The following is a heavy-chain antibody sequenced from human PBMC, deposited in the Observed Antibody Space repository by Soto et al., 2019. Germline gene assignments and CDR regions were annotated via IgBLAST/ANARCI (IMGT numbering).Heavy chain of an antibody. CDR1: GGTFSSYA. CDR3: ARQPTVTPYYYYGMDV. V-gene: IGHV1-69*12. J-gene: IGHJ6*02. D-gene: IGHD4-4*01. CDR2: IIRIFGTP. Sequence: QVQLVQSGAEVKKPGSSVKVSCKASGGTFSSYAISWVRQAPGQGLEWMGGIIRIFGTPDYAQKFQGRVTITADESTSTAYLELSSLRSEDTAVYYCARQPTVTPYYYYGMDVWGQGTTVTVSS.